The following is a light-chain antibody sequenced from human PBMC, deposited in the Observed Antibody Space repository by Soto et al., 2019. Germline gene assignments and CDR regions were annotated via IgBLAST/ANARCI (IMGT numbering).Light chain of an antibody. J-gene: IGKJ1*01. Sequence: DIQMTLSPFSLSASVRDSVTITSRPSQSISSSLNWYQQKQGKAPRLLIYAASALQSGVPSGFSGSGSGTEFTLTISSLQSEDFAVYYCQQYNNWIPWTFGQGTKVDI. CDR1: QSISSS. CDR2: AAS. CDR3: QQYNNWIPWT. V-gene: IGKV1-39*01.